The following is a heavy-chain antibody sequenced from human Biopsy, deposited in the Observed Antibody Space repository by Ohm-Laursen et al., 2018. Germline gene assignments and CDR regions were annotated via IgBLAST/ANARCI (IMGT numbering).Heavy chain of an antibody. Sequence: SLRLSCSASGFTFHTYAMNWVRQAPGKGLEWVAHIDVSDYNTYYADSVRGRFTISRDNSKQMVHLEINSLTADDTAVYYCVKQWGGYNFDSWGRGTLVTVPS. D-gene: IGHD1-14*01. CDR3: VKQWGGYNFDS. CDR2: IDVSDYNT. J-gene: IGHJ5*01. CDR1: GFTFHTYA. V-gene: IGHV3-23*01.